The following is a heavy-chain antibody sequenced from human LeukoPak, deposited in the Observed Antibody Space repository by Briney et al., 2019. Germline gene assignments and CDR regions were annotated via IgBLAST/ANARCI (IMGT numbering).Heavy chain of an antibody. CDR3: ARAVGYSGYDWGSAFDY. CDR2: INPNSGGT. Sequence: ASVKVSCKASGYTFTGYYMHWVRQAPGQGLEWMGWINPNSGGTNYAQKFQGRVTMTRDTSISTAYMELSRPRSDDTAVYYCARAVGYSGYDWGSAFDYWGQGTLVTVSS. CDR1: GYTFTGYY. J-gene: IGHJ4*02. D-gene: IGHD5-12*01. V-gene: IGHV1-2*02.